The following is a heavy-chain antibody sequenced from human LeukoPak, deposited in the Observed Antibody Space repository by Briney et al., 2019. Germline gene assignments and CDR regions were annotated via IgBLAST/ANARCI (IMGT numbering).Heavy chain of an antibody. J-gene: IGHJ4*02. D-gene: IGHD1-26*01. CDR1: GGSISGHF. V-gene: IGHV4-39*07. CDR2: MFSSGST. CDR3: ARDGLVVGATHIDH. Sequence: SETLSLTCTVSGGSISGHFWDWIRQPPEKGLEWIGTMFSSGSTYYNPSLKSRVTMSVDTSKNQFSLKLSSVTAADTAVYYCARDGLVVGATHIDHWGQGTLVTVSS.